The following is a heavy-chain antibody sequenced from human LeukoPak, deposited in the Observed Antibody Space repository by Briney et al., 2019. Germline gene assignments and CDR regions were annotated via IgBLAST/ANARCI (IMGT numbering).Heavy chain of an antibody. Sequence: GGSLRLSCAASGFTFSGSAMHWVRQAPGKGLEWVGRIRSKLLNVATEYAASVKGRFTLSRDDSENTAFLQMNSLRAEDTAIYYCTPVVGDMVFTNPYCGQGTLVTVSS. V-gene: IGHV3-73*01. D-gene: IGHD5/OR15-5a*01. CDR3: TPVVGDMVFTNPY. CDR2: IRSKLLNVAT. J-gene: IGHJ4*02. CDR1: GFTFSGSA.